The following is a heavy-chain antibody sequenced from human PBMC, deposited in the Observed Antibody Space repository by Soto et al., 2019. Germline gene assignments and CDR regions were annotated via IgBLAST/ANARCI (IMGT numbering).Heavy chain of an antibody. J-gene: IGHJ3*02. D-gene: IGHD3-3*01. Sequence: SETLSLTCTVSGGSISSYYWSWIRQPPGKGLERIGYIYYSGSTNYNPSLKSRVTISVDTSKNQFSLKLSSVTAADTAVYYCASGNDFWSGPRAFDIWGQGTMVTVSS. V-gene: IGHV4-59*01. CDR3: ASGNDFWSGPRAFDI. CDR1: GGSISSYY. CDR2: IYYSGST.